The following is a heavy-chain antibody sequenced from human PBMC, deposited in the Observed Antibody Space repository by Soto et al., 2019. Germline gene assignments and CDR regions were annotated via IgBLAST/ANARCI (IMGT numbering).Heavy chain of an antibody. V-gene: IGHV4-30-2*03. CDR3: ARDFFDSSDYTTNWFDP. CDR2: IYHTGNA. J-gene: IGHJ5*02. Sequence: SETLSLTCAVSGGSISSGGYSWSWVRQPPGEGLEWIGSIYHTGNAYYNPSLKSRVTISVDTSKNQFSLKLTSVTAADAALYYCARDFFDSSDYTTNWFDPWGQGTLVTVSS. CDR1: GGSISSGGYS. D-gene: IGHD3-22*01.